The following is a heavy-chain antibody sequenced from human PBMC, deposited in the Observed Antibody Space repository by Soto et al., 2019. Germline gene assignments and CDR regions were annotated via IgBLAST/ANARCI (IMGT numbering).Heavy chain of an antibody. CDR3: ARDRSGYFPSLSSYYYYMDV. D-gene: IGHD2-15*01. CDR2: IYYSGGT. V-gene: IGHV4-30-4*01. Sequence: PSETLSLTCTVSGGSISSDDDYWSWIRQPPGKGLEWIGYIYYSGGTYYNPSLKSRVTISVDTSKNQSSLKLSSVTAADTAVYYCARDRSGYFPSLSSYYYYMDVWGKGTTVTVSS. CDR1: GGSISSDDDY. J-gene: IGHJ6*03.